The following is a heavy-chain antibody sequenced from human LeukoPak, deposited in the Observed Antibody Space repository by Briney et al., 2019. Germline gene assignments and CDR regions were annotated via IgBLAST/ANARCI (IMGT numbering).Heavy chain of an antibody. D-gene: IGHD2-15*01. J-gene: IGHJ4*02. V-gene: IGHV3-30*18. CDR2: ISSGGRNK. CDR1: GFIFRNYG. CDR3: AKEFAAIVALDN. Sequence: GGSLRLSCAASGFIFRNYGMHWVRQAPGREPEWVAVISSGGRNKFYTDSVKGRFTISRDDSKNMLYLQMNSLRTEDTAIYHCAKEFAAIVALDNWGQGALITVSS.